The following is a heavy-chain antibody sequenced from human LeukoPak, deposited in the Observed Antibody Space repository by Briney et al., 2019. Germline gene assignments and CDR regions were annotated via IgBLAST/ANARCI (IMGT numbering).Heavy chain of an antibody. CDR1: GFTFSSYA. CDR3: AKDRSYYYDSRVGPLPPYDALDI. J-gene: IGHJ3*02. Sequence: GGSLRLSCAASGFTFSSYAMSWVRQAPGKGLEWVSAISGSGGSTYYADSVKGRFTISRDNSKNTLYLQMNSLRAEDTAVYYCAKDRSYYYDSRVGPLPPYDALDIWGQGTMVTVSS. CDR2: ISGSGGST. D-gene: IGHD3-22*01. V-gene: IGHV3-23*01.